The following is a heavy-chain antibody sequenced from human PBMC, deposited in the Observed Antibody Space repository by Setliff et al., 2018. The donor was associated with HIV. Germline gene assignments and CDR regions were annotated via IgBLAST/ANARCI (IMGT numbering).Heavy chain of an antibody. CDR2: INVAKDKT. D-gene: IGHD4-4*01. J-gene: IGHJ2*01. Sequence: ASVKVSCKASGYTFSSYALHWVRQAPGQRLEWMGWINVAKDKTKYSQNFQGRVTISRDTSANTVYMELSSLRSEDTAVYYCARGGALTTDWYFDVWGRGTPVTVPQ. CDR3: ARGGALTTDWYFDV. V-gene: IGHV1-3*01. CDR1: GYTFSSYA.